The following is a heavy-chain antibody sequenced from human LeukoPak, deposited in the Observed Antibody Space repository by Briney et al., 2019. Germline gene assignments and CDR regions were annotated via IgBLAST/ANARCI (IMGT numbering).Heavy chain of an antibody. Sequence: SETLSLTCTVSGDSISNGGYYWSWIRLHPGNCLEWVGYIYDSGTTYYSPALQSRVSISVDTSDNKFSLKLKSLTAADTAVYYCARGGDRRGFDYWGQGTLVTVSS. CDR1: GDSISNGGYY. J-gene: IGHJ4*02. CDR2: IYDSGTT. D-gene: IGHD1-14*01. CDR3: ARGGDRRGFDY. V-gene: IGHV4-31*03.